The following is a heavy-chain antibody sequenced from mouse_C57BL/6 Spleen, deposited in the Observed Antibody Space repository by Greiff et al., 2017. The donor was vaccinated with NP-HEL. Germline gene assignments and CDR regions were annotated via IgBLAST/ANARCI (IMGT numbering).Heavy chain of an antibody. J-gene: IGHJ2*01. CDR2: LSDGGSYT. CDR1: GFTFSSYA. D-gene: IGHD2-14*01. V-gene: IGHV5-4*01. Sequence: EVHLVESGGGLVKPGGSLKLSCTASGFTFSSYAMSRVRQTPEKRLEWVATLSDGGSYTYYPDHLKGRFTISRDNAKNNLYLQMSHLKSEDTAMYYCARDLGTCFDYWGQGTTLTVSS. CDR3: ARDLGTCFDY.